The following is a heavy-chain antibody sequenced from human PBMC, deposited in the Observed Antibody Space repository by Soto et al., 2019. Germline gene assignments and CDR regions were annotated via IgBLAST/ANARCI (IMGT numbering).Heavy chain of an antibody. CDR1: GGSISSYY. V-gene: IGHV4-59*04. CDR3: ARHEEGPAFDP. Sequence: SETLSLTCTVSGGSISSYYWSWIRQPPEKGLEWIGSIYYSGSTYYSPSLKSRLTISGDTSKNQFSLKLRSVTVADTAVYYCARHEEGPAFDPWGQGTLVTVPQ. CDR2: IYYSGST. J-gene: IGHJ5*02.